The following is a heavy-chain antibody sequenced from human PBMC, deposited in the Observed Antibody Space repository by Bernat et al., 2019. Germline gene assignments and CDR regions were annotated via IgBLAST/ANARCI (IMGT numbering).Heavy chain of an antibody. J-gene: IGHJ1*01. Sequence: VQLVQSGAEVKKPGESLTISCKGSGYSFTSYWISWVRQMPGKGLEWMGRIDPSDSYTNYSPSFQGHVTISADKSICTAYLQWSSLKASDTAMYYCARHYGSGCSGGSCHEYFQHWGQGTLVTVSS. V-gene: IGHV5-10-1*03. CDR1: GYSFTSYW. CDR2: IDPSDSYT. CDR3: ARHYGSGCSGGSCHEYFQH. D-gene: IGHD2-15*01.